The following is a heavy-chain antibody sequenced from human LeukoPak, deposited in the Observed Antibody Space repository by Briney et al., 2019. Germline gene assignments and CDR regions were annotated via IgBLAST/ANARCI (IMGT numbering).Heavy chain of an antibody. V-gene: IGHV1-8*01. Sequence: ASVKVSCKASGYTFTSYDINWVRQATGQGLEWMGWMNPNSGNTGYAQNLQGRVTMTTDTSTSTAYMELRSLRSDDTAVYYCARDGRQDGRFEYWGQGTLVTVSS. CDR3: ARDGRQDGRFEY. CDR2: MNPNSGNT. CDR1: GYTFTSYD. J-gene: IGHJ4*02.